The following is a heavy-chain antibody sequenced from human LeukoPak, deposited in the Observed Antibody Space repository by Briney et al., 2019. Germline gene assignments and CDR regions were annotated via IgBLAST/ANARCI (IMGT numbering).Heavy chain of an antibody. V-gene: IGHV1-18*01. CDR3: ARATVTMVRGVNDY. CDR2: ISAYNGNT. J-gene: IGHJ4*02. D-gene: IGHD3-10*01. CDR1: GYTFTSYG. Sequence: ASVKVTCKASGYTFTSYGISWVRQAPGQGLEWMGWISAYNGNTNYAQKLQGRVTMTTDTSTSTAYMELRSLRSDDTAVYYCARATVTMVRGVNDYWGQGTLVTVSS.